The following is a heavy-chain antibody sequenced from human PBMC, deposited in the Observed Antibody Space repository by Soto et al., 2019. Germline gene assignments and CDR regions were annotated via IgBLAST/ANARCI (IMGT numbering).Heavy chain of an antibody. J-gene: IGHJ5*02. CDR3: VEVGIYRGGYFDP. CDR1: GYNLTPYP. V-gene: IGHV3-48*02. Sequence: GGSLRLSCAPGYNLTPYPVNWVRQAPGKGLEWVAYISSGSDIIYYADSVKGRFSISRDTAKNLVFLQMKSLREDDTAVYYCVEVGIYRGGYFDPWGQGTQVTVSS. CDR2: ISSGSDII. D-gene: IGHD1-26*01.